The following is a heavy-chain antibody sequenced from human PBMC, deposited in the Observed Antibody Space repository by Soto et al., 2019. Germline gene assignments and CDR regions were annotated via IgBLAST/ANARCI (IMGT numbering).Heavy chain of an antibody. J-gene: IGHJ5*02. D-gene: IGHD3-3*01. CDR3: ARDLFIAGLYYDFWSGYYGGWFDP. CDR1: GFTFSSYW. CDR2: INSDGSST. Sequence: GGSLRLSCAASGFTFSSYWMHWVRQAPGKGLVWVSRINSDGSSTSYADSVKGRFTISRDNAKNTLYLQMNSLRAEDTAVYYCARDLFIAGLYYDFWSGYYGGWFDPWGQGTLVTVSS. V-gene: IGHV3-74*01.